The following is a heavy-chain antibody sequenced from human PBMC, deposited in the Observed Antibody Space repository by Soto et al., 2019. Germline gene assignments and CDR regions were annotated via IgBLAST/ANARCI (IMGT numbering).Heavy chain of an antibody. D-gene: IGHD2-15*01. J-gene: IGHJ4*02. V-gene: IGHV3-23*01. CDR1: GFTFSTYA. Sequence: EVELLESGGGLVQPEGSLRLSCAASGFTFSTYAMGWVCQAPGKGLEWVSVVSSGGGTHYADSVKGRFTVSRDNSKNTLSLQMNSLRADDTAVYYCAKRRGAGGHFDYWGQGALVTVSS. CDR3: AKRRGAGGHFDY. CDR2: VSSGGGT.